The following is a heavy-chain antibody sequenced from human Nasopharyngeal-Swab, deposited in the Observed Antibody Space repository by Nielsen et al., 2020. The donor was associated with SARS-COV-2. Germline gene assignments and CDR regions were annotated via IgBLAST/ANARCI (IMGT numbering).Heavy chain of an antibody. D-gene: IGHD6-13*01. Sequence: GSLRLSCAVYGGSFSGYYWSWIRQPPGKGLEWIGEINHSGSTNYNPSLKSRVTISVDTSKNQFSLKLSSVTAADTAVYYCARGGAAAGTGVWWFDPWGQGTLVIVSA. J-gene: IGHJ5*02. CDR1: GGSFSGYY. V-gene: IGHV4-34*01. CDR2: INHSGST. CDR3: ARGGAAAGTGVWWFDP.